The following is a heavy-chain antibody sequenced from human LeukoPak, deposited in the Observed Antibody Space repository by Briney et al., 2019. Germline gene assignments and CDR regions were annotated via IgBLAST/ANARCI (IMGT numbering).Heavy chain of an antibody. CDR1: GFTFSSYA. Sequence: GGSLRLSCAASGFTFSSYAMSWVRQAPGKGLEWVSGIRGSGGSTYYADSVKGRFTISRDNSKNPLYLQMNCLSAEDTAVYYCAKDTYYYDGSGYLYYFDYWGQGTLVTVSS. CDR2: IRGSGGST. J-gene: IGHJ4*02. D-gene: IGHD3-22*01. V-gene: IGHV3-23*01. CDR3: AKDTYYYDGSGYLYYFDY.